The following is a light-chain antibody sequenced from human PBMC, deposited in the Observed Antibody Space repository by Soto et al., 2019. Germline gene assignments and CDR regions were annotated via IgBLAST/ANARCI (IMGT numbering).Light chain of an antibody. V-gene: IGKV3-11*01. CDR3: QQRTTWPT. J-gene: IGKJ3*01. CDR2: DTS. CDR1: QTVTSY. Sequence: EIVLTQSPATLSLSPGERATLSCRASQTVTSYVAWYQQRPGQAPRLLIYDTSNRATGIPARFSGSGSGTDFTLTISSLEPEDFAVYYCQQRTTWPTFGPGTKVDIK.